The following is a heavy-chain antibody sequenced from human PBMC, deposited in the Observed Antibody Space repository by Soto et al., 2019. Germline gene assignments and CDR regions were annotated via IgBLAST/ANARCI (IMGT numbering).Heavy chain of an antibody. CDR2: IFSNDEK. Sequence: SGPTLVSPTQTLTLTCTFSGFSLSTSGVGVGWIRQPPGKALEWLAHIFSNDEKSYSTSLKSRLTISKDTSKSQVVLTMTNMDPVDTATYYCARIHLEVAGALKPAEGFNWFDPWGQGTLVTVSS. J-gene: IGHJ5*02. D-gene: IGHD6-19*01. CDR3: ARIHLEVAGALKPAEGFNWFDP. CDR1: GFSLSTSGVG. V-gene: IGHV2-26*01.